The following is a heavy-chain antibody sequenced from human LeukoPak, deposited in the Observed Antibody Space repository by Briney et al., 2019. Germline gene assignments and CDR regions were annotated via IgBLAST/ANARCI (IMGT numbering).Heavy chain of an antibody. Sequence: SETLSLTCAVYGGSFSGYYWSWIRQPPGKGLEWIGEINHSGSTNYNPSLKSRVTISVDTSKNQFSLKLSSVTAADTAVYYCARDSLWDYGSGSYFGWFDPWGQGTLVTVSS. CDR2: INHSGST. D-gene: IGHD3-10*01. CDR3: ARDSLWDYGSGSYFGWFDP. CDR1: GGSFSGYY. J-gene: IGHJ5*02. V-gene: IGHV4-34*01.